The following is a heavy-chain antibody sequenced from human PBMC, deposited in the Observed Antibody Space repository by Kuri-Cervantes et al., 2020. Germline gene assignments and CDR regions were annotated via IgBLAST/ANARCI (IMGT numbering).Heavy chain of an antibody. CDR1: GFPFSNAW. D-gene: IGHD3-16*01. Sequence: GESLQISCAALGFPFSNAWRSWVRQAPGKGLDWVGRIKSKTDGGTTDHAAPVKGRYNISRDASKNTLYLQMNSLKTEDTAVYYCTTYEDMDVWGKGTTVTDSS. CDR2: IKSKTDGGTT. V-gene: IGHV3-15*01. CDR3: TTYEDMDV. J-gene: IGHJ6*03.